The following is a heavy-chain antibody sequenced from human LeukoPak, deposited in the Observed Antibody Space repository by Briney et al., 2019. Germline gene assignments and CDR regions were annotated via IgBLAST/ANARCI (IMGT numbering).Heavy chain of an antibody. D-gene: IGHD2-2*01. Sequence: RGSLRLSCAASGFTFSSYGMHWVRQAPGKGLEWVAVVWYDGSNKYYADSVEGRFTISRDNSKNTLYLQMNSLRAEDMAVYYCARGAGWVVVPAAYFDYWGQGTLVTVSS. CDR1: GFTFSSYG. CDR2: VWYDGSNK. J-gene: IGHJ4*02. V-gene: IGHV3-33*01. CDR3: ARGAGWVVVPAAYFDY.